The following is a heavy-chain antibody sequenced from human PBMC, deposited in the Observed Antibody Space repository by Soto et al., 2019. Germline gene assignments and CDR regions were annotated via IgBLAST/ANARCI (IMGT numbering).Heavy chain of an antibody. Sequence: SVKVSCKASGGTFTSYTICWVRQAPGQGLEWMGGIIPIFGTANYAQKFQGRVTITADESTSTAYMELSSPRSEDTAVYYCARVGPSFYDSSGYYYAFDIWGQGTMVTVSS. V-gene: IGHV1-69*13. D-gene: IGHD3-22*01. CDR1: GGTFTSYT. J-gene: IGHJ3*02. CDR2: IIPIFGTA. CDR3: ARVGPSFYDSSGYYYAFDI.